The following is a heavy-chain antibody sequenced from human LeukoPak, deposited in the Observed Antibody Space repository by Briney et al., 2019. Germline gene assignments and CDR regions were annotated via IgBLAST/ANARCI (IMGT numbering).Heavy chain of an antibody. V-gene: IGHV3-48*04. D-gene: IGHD3-10*01. J-gene: IGHJ4*02. Sequence: GGSLRLSCAASGFTFSSYSMNWVRQAPGKGLEWVSYISSSSSTIYYADSVRGRFTISRDSAKNSLYLQMNSLRAEDTAVYYCARDFRGVTDYWGQGTLVTVSS. CDR2: ISSSSSTI. CDR3: ARDFRGVTDY. CDR1: GFTFSSYS.